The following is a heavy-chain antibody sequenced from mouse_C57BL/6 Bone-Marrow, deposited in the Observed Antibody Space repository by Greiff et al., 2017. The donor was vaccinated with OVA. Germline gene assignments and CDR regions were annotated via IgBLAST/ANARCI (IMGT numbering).Heavy chain of an antibody. D-gene: IGHD1-1*01. J-gene: IGHJ2*01. CDR1: GYTFTDYE. V-gene: IGHV1-15*01. CDR3: TDGSSGYFDY. CDR2: IDPETGGT. Sequence: VQLKESGAELVRPGASVTLSCKASGYTFTDYEMHWVKQTPVHGLEWIGAIDPETGGTAYNQKFKGKAILTADKSSSTAYMELRSLTSEDSAVYYCTDGSSGYFDYWGQGTTLTVSS.